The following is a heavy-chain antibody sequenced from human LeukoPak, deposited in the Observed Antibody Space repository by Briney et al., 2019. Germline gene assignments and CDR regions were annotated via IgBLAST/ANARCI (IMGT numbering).Heavy chain of an antibody. CDR1: GFTFSNYA. Sequence: GRSLRLSCAASGFTFSNYALHWVRQAPGKGLEWVALIFSDGTNKYYADSVKGRFTISRDNSKNTLYLQMNSLRPDDTALYYCARIDSGTWAKPMHFDYWGQGTLVTVSS. D-gene: IGHD5-12*01. CDR3: ARIDSGTWAKPMHFDY. V-gene: IGHV3-30*04. J-gene: IGHJ4*02. CDR2: IFSDGTNK.